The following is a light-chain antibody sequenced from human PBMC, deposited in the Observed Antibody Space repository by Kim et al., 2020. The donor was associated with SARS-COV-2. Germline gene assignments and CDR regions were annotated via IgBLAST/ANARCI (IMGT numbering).Light chain of an antibody. CDR2: DVS. CDR3: SSYTSSSTPGV. Sequence: QSALTQPASVSGSPGQSITISCTGTSSDVGGYNYVSWYQQHPGKAPKLMIYDVSKRPPGVSNRFSGSKSGNTASLTISGLQAEDEADYYCSSYTSSSTPGVFGGGTKVTVL. J-gene: IGLJ3*02. CDR1: SSDVGGYNY. V-gene: IGLV2-14*01.